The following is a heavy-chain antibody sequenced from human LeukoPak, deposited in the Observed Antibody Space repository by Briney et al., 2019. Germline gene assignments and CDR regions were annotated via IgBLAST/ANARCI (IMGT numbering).Heavy chain of an antibody. J-gene: IGHJ4*02. V-gene: IGHV1-46*01. CDR1: GYTFIGYS. D-gene: IGHD3-10*01. CDR3: ARDSAMVRRRPYYFDY. CDR2: INPSGGST. Sequence: ASVKVSCKASGYTFIGYSIHWVRPAPGQGLEWMGIINPSGGSTSYAQKFQGRVTMTRDTSTSTVYMELSSLRSEDTAVYYCARDSAMVRRRPYYFDYWGQGTLVTVSS.